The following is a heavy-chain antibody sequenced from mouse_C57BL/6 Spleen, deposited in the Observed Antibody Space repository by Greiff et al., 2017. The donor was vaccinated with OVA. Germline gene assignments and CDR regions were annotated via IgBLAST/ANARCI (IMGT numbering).Heavy chain of an antibody. D-gene: IGHD2-2*01. Sequence: VKLQESGPELVKPGASVKISCKASGYAFSSSWMNWVKQRPGKGLEWIGQIYPGDGDTNYNGKFKGKATLTADKSSSTAYMQLSSLPSKDAAVYFCASGCYGYFDVWGTGTTGTVSS. CDR3: ASGCYGYFDV. J-gene: IGHJ1*03. CDR1: GYAFSSSW. CDR2: IYPGDGDT. V-gene: IGHV1-82*01.